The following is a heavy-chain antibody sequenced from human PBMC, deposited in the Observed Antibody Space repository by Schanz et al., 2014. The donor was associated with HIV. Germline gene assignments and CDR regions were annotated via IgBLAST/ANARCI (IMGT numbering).Heavy chain of an antibody. CDR3: AKPEYDSRGNSQSHFDS. CDR1: GFNFNNYA. CDR2: IRESGGRS. Sequence: VQLVESGGGVVQPGGSLRLSCAVSGFNFNNYAMTWVRQAPGKGLEWVSSIRESGGRSYYADSVNGRFTISRDNSKNTLYLQMTTLRTEDTAVYYCAKPEYDSRGNSQSHFDSWGQGTLVTVSS. D-gene: IGHD3-22*01. V-gene: IGHV3-23*04. J-gene: IGHJ4*02.